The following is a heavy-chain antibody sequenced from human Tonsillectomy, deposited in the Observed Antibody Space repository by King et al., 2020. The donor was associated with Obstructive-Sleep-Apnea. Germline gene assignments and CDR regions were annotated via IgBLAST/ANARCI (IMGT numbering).Heavy chain of an antibody. V-gene: IGHV3-30-3*01. Sequence: VQLVESGGGVVQPGRSLRLSCAASGFTFSSYAMHWVRQAPGKGLEWVAVISYDGSNKYYADSVKGRFTISRDNSKNTLYLQMNSLRAEDTAVYYCARGAVVVTAMAGPFDYWGQGTLVTVSS. J-gene: IGHJ4*02. CDR2: ISYDGSNK. CDR3: ARGAVVVTAMAGPFDY. D-gene: IGHD2-21*02. CDR1: GFTFSSYA.